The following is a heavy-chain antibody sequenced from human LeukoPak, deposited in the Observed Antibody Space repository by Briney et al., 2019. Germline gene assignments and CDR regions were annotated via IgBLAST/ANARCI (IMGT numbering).Heavy chain of an antibody. CDR2: INSEGNST. CDR3: AGGGSIEVAGY. V-gene: IGHV3-74*01. D-gene: IGHD6-19*01. J-gene: IGHJ4*02. CDR1: GFTFSSYL. Sequence: PGGSLRLSCAASGFTFSSYLMHWVRQAPGKGLVWVSRINSEGNSTNCADSVKGRITISRDNAKNTLYLQMNSLRVEDTAVYFCAGGGSIEVAGYWGQGTLVTVSS.